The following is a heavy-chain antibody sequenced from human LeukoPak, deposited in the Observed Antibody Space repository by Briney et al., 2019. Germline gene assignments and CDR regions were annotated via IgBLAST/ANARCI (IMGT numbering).Heavy chain of an antibody. Sequence: SETLSLTCTVSGGSISSSSYYWGWIRQPPGKGLEWIGSIYYSGSTYYNPSLKSRVTISVDTSKNQFSLKLSSVTAADTAVYYCARHPGPSSSGWCHYYYYMDVWGKGTTVTVSS. V-gene: IGHV4-39*01. J-gene: IGHJ6*03. D-gene: IGHD6-19*01. CDR3: ARHPGPSSSGWCHYYYYMDV. CDR1: GGSISSSSYY. CDR2: IYYSGST.